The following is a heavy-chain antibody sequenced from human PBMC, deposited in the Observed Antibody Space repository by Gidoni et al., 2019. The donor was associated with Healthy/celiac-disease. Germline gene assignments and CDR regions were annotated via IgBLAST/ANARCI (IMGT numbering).Heavy chain of an antibody. CDR3: AKYFSWSGYFPEFIDY. V-gene: IGHV3-23*01. Sequence: EVLLFESGGGLVQPGGSLRLSCAASGFTFRSYAMCWVRQAPGKGLEWVSAISGSGGSRYYADSVKGRFTISRDNSKNTLYLQMNSLRAEDTAVYYCAKYFSWSGYFPEFIDYWGQGTLVTVSS. CDR1: GFTFRSYA. D-gene: IGHD3-3*01. CDR2: ISGSGGSR. J-gene: IGHJ4*02.